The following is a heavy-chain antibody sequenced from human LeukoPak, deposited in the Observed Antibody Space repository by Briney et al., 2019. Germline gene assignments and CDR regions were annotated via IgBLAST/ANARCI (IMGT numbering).Heavy chain of an antibody. V-gene: IGHV3-30*02. J-gene: IGHJ4*02. CDR3: AKSPPYYDFWSGYYTEYFDY. CDR2: IRYDGSNK. CDR1: GFTFSSYG. Sequence: GGSLRLSCAASGFTFSSYGMHWVRQAPGKGPEWVAIIRYDGSNKYYADSVKGRFTISRDNSKNTLYLQMNSLRAEDTAVYYCAKSPPYYDFWSGYYTEYFDYWGQGTLVTVSS. D-gene: IGHD3-3*01.